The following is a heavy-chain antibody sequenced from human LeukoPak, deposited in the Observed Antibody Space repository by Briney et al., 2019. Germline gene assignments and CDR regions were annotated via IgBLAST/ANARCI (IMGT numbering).Heavy chain of an antibody. Sequence: ASVKVSCKASGYTFTGDYIHWLRQAPGQGLEWMGWIDSNSGDTNHAQKFQGRVTMTRDTSITTAYMELNRLRSDDTAVYYCAKIYYGSGSYRPWDYWGQGTLVTVSS. V-gene: IGHV1-2*02. CDR2: IDSNSGDT. D-gene: IGHD3-10*01. J-gene: IGHJ4*02. CDR3: AKIYYGSGSYRPWDY. CDR1: GYTFTGDY.